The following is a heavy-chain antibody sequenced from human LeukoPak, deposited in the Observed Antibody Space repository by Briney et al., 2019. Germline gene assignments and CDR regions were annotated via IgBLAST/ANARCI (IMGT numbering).Heavy chain of an antibody. V-gene: IGHV1-46*01. CDR1: GYSFTSYY. J-gene: IGHJ4*02. CDR2: INPSGGST. Sequence: GESLKISCKGSGYSFTSYYMHWVRQAPGQGLEWMGIINPSGGSTSYAQKFQGRVTMTRDTSTSTVYMELSSLRSEDTAVYYCAREPVDTRSPSSGGIFTKDRFDYWGQGTLVTVSS. CDR3: AREPVDTRSPSSGGIFTKDRFDY. D-gene: IGHD5-18*01.